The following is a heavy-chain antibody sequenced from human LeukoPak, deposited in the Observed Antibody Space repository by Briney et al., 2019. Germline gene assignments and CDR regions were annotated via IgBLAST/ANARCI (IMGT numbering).Heavy chain of an antibody. V-gene: IGHV3-7*01. D-gene: IGHD4-17*01. Sequence: GGSLRLSCAASGFTFNIYGMHWVRQAPGKGLEWVANIKHDGSEKYYVDSVKGRFTISRDNAKNSLYLQMNSLRAEDTAVYYCVYSGDYEKGYWGQGTLVTVSS. CDR2: IKHDGSEK. CDR3: VYSGDYEKGY. CDR1: GFTFNIYG. J-gene: IGHJ4*02.